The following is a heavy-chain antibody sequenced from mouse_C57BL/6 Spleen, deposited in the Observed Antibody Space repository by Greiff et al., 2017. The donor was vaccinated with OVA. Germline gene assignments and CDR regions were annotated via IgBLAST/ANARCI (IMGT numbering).Heavy chain of an antibody. CDR3: GSTTAQATYYFDY. Sequence: VQLQQPGAELVRPGSSVKLSCKASGYTFTSYWMDWVKQRPGQGLEWIGNIYPSDSETHYNQKFKDKATLTVDKSSSTAYMQLSSLTSEDSAVYYCGSTTAQATYYFDYWGQGTTLTVSS. V-gene: IGHV1-61*01. CDR1: GYTFTSYW. J-gene: IGHJ2*01. CDR2: IYPSDSET. D-gene: IGHD3-2*02.